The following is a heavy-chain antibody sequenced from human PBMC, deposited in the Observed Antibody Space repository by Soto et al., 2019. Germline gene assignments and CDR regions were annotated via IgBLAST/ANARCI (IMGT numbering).Heavy chain of an antibody. CDR2: INAGNGNT. CDR1: GYTFTSYA. CDR3: ASSSSGWLYPIDY. Sequence: ASVKVSCKSSGYTFTSYAMHCVRQAPGQRLEWMGWINAGNGNTKYSQKFQGRVTITRDTSASTAYMELSSLRSEDTAVYYCASSSSGWLYPIDYWGQGTLVTVSS. V-gene: IGHV1-3*01. D-gene: IGHD6-19*01. J-gene: IGHJ4*02.